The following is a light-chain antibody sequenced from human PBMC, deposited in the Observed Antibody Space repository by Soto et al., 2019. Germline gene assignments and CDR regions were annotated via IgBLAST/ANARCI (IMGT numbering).Light chain of an antibody. CDR2: KAS. CDR1: QSISNW. V-gene: IGKV1-5*03. J-gene: IGKJ2*01. CDR3: QQYNTYPYT. Sequence: DIQMTKSPSTLSASVGDRVTITCRASQSISNWLAWYQQQPGRAPKILIYKASRLETGVPSRFSGSGSGTQFTLTISRVQADDLETYYSQQYNTYPYTFGQRNTLEIK.